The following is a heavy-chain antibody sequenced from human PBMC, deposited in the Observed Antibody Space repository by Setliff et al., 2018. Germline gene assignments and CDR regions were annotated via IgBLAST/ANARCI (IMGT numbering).Heavy chain of an antibody. CDR3: ARRQGLNYGSGSYFSSYYYYMDV. V-gene: IGHV1-69*10. D-gene: IGHD3-10*01. CDR1: GGTFSSYA. J-gene: IGHJ6*03. Sequence: ASVKVSCKASGGTFSSYAISWVRQAPGQGLEWMGGIIPILGIANYAQKFQGRVTITADKSTSTAYMELSSLRSEDTAVYYCARRQGLNYGSGSYFSSYYYYMDVWGKGTTVTVS. CDR2: IIPILGIA.